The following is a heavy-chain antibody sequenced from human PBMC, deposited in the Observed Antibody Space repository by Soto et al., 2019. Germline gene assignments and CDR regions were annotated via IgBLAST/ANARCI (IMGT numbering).Heavy chain of an antibody. Sequence: EVQLGESGVALVQPGGSLRLSCAASGFTFSTYWMHWVRQAPGKGLLWVSRIKTDGTYATYADSVKGRFTISRDNAKNTRYLQTTSLRVEDAAVAYCADAGSGYYANWGQGTLLTVSS. CDR1: GFTFSTYW. D-gene: IGHD3-22*01. CDR3: ADAGSGYYAN. V-gene: IGHV3-74*01. CDR2: IKTDGTYA. J-gene: IGHJ1*01.